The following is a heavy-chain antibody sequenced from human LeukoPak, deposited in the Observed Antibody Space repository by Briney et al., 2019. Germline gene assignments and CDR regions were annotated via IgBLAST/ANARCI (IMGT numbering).Heavy chain of an antibody. CDR3: ATLGPTEYFVY. D-gene: IGHD4-11*01. CDR1: GFTVSSNH. Sequence: PGGSLRLSCAASGFTVSSNHMSWVRQAPGKGPEWVSVIYSGGTTYYADSVKGRFTISRDNSKSTLYLQMNSLRAEDTAVYYCATLGPTEYFVYWGQGTLVTVSS. CDR2: IYSGGTT. J-gene: IGHJ4*02. V-gene: IGHV3-53*01.